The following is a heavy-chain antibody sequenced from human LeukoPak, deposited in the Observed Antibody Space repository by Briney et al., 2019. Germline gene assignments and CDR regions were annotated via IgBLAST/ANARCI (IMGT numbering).Heavy chain of an antibody. Sequence: SETLSLTCTVSGGSISSYYWTWIRQPAGKGLGWIGCIYTSGSTNYKPSLKSRVTMSVDTSKNQFSLKLSSVTAADTAMYYCAREDYSSSSNRPLDYWGQGTLVTVSS. J-gene: IGHJ4*02. V-gene: IGHV4-4*07. D-gene: IGHD6-13*01. CDR2: IYTSGST. CDR1: GGSISSYY. CDR3: AREDYSSSSNRPLDY.